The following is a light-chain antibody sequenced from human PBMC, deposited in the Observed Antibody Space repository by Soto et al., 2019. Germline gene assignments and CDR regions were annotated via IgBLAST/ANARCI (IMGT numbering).Light chain of an antibody. CDR2: QDN. J-gene: IGLJ2*01. CDR1: KLGDEY. CDR3: QAWDSSTGV. V-gene: IGLV3-1*01. Sequence: SYELTQPPSVSVSPGQTATMTCSGDKLGDEYACWYQQKPGQSPVLIIYQDNKRPSGIPERFSGSNSGNTATLTISGTQAMDEADYYCQAWDSSTGVFGGGTKVTVL.